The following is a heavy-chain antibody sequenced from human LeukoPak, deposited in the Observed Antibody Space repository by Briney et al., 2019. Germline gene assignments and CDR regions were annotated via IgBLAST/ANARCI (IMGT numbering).Heavy chain of an antibody. CDR2: ISGSGGST. J-gene: IGHJ4*02. CDR1: GFTFSSYA. V-gene: IGHV3-23*01. Sequence: PGGSLRLSCAASGFTFSSYAMSWVRQAPGKGLEWVSAISGSGGSTYYADSVKGRFTISRDNSKNTLYLQMNSLRAEDTAVYYCARPFLDRYSTTLFDYWGQGTLVTVSS. CDR3: ARPFLDRYSTTLFDY. D-gene: IGHD2/OR15-2a*01.